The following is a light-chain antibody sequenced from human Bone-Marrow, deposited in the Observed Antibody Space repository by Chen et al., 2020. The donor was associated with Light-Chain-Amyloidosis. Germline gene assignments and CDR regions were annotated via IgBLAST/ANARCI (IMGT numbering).Light chain of an antibody. Sequence: SYELTQPPSVSVSPGQTARITCSGDDLPTKYAYWYQQKPGQAPVLVIHRDTERPSGITERFSGSSSRTTATVTISGVQAEDEDDYHCQSSDSSGTYEVIFGGGTKLTVL. J-gene: IGLJ2*01. V-gene: IGLV3-25*03. CDR3: QSSDSSGTYEVI. CDR1: DLPTKY. CDR2: RDT.